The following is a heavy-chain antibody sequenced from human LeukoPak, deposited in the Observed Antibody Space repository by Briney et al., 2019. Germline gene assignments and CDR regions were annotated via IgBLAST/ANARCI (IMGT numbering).Heavy chain of an antibody. CDR2: IYTSGST. D-gene: IGHD6-6*01. CDR3: ARGPGAARSAFDY. J-gene: IGHJ4*02. Sequence: SETLSLTCTVSGGSISSYYWSWIRQPPGKGLEWIGYIYTSGSTNYNPSLKSRVTMSVDTSRNQFSLKLSSVTAADTAVYYCARGPGAARSAFDYWGQGTLVTVSS. CDR1: GGSISSYY. V-gene: IGHV4-4*09.